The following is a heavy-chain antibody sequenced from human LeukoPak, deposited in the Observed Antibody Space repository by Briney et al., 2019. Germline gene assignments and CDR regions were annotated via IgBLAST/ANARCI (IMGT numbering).Heavy chain of an antibody. Sequence: GGSLRLSCAASGFTFSSYDMNWVRQAPGKGLEWVSEISGSGGNTYYADSVKGRFTISRDNSKNTLYLQMNSLRAEDTAVYYCAKRLAVAGYFDYWGQGTLVTVSS. J-gene: IGHJ4*02. V-gene: IGHV3-23*01. D-gene: IGHD6-19*01. CDR2: ISGSGGNT. CDR3: AKRLAVAGYFDY. CDR1: GFTFSSYD.